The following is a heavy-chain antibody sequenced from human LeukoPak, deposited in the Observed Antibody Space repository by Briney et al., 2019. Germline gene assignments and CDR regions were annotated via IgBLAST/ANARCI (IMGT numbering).Heavy chain of an antibody. CDR2: IYYTGST. V-gene: IGHV4-39*01. Sequence: SETLSLTCTVSGGSIRSSSYYWGWIRQPPGKGLEWIGTIYYTGSTYYNPSLKSRVTISVDTSKNQFSLKLSSVTAADTAVYYCGRLAWVCRGGSCYSGVDYWGQGTLVTVSS. CDR1: GGSIRSSSYY. D-gene: IGHD2-15*01. J-gene: IGHJ4*02. CDR3: GRLAWVCRGGSCYSGVDY.